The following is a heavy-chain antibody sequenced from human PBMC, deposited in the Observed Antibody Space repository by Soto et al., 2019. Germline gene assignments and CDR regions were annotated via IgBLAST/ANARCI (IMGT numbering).Heavy chain of an antibody. CDR3: ARAEPMYSSSFGLGY. V-gene: IGHV1-18*01. CDR1: GYTFTSYG. D-gene: IGHD6-6*01. Sequence: ASVKVSCKASGYTFTSYGISWVRQAPGQGLEWMGWISAYNGNTNYAQKLQGRVTMTTDTSTSTAYMELRSLRSDDTAVYYCARAEPMYSSSFGLGYWGQGTLVTVSS. CDR2: ISAYNGNT. J-gene: IGHJ4*02.